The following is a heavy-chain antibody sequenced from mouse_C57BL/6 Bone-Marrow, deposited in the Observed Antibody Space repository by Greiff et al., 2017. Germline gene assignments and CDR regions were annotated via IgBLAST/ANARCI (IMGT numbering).Heavy chain of an antibody. Sequence: EVQVVESGGGLVKPGGSLKLSCAASGFTFSDYGMHWVRQAPEKGLEWVAYISSGNSTIYYADTVKGRFTISRDNAKNTLFLQMTSLRSEDTAMYYCARAYYYGSSFAYWGQGTLVTVSA. J-gene: IGHJ3*01. D-gene: IGHD1-1*01. CDR1: GFTFSDYG. V-gene: IGHV5-17*01. CDR2: ISSGNSTI. CDR3: ARAYYYGSSFAY.